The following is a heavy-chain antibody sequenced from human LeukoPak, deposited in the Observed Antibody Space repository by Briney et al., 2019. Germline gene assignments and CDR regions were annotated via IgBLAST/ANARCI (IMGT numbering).Heavy chain of an antibody. D-gene: IGHD3-22*01. CDR1: GFTFSTFA. V-gene: IGHV3-23*01. CDR3: AKHLYDSSGYYPPMDY. Sequence: GGSLRLSCAASGFTFSTFALNWVRQAPGEGLEWVSSLSNGGSSTHYADSVKGRFTISRDNSKNTLYLQMNRLRAEDTAVYYCAKHLYDSSGYYPPMDYWGQGTLVTVSS. J-gene: IGHJ4*02. CDR2: LSNGGSST.